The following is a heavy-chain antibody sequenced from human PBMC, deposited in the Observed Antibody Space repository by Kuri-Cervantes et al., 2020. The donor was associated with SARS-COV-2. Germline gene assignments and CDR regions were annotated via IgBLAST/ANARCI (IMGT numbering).Heavy chain of an antibody. J-gene: IGHJ6*03. CDR3: ARDRFALATTRSYYYYMDV. Sequence: GESLKISCAASGFTFSSYWMSWVRQAPGKGLEGVSSISSSSSYIYYADSVKGRFTISRDNAKTSLYLQMNSLRAEDTAVYYCARDRFALATTRSYYYYMDVWGKGTTVTVSS. CDR1: GFTFSSYW. V-gene: IGHV3-21*01. CDR2: ISSSSSYI. D-gene: IGHD5-12*01.